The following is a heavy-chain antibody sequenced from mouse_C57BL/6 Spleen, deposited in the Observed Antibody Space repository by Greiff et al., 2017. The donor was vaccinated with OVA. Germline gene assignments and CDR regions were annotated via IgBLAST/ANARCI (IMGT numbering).Heavy chain of an antibody. CDR2: IDPSDSET. J-gene: IGHJ3*01. Sequence: VQLQQPGAELVRPGSSVKLSCKASGYTFTSYWMHWVKQRPIQGLEWIGNIDPSDSETHYNQQFKDKATLTVDKSSSTAYMQLSSLTAEDSAVYYCARLEPFAYWGQGTLVTVSA. CDR1: GYTFTSYW. V-gene: IGHV1-52*01. CDR3: ARLEPFAY.